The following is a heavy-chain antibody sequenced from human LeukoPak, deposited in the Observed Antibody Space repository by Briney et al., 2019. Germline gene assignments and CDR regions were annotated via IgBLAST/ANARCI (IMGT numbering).Heavy chain of an antibody. CDR1: GYTFTGYY. V-gene: IGHV1-2*02. Sequence: ASVKVSCKASGYTFTGYYMHWVRQAPGQGLEWMGWINPNSGGTNYAQKFQGRVTMTRDTSISTAYMKLSRLRSDDTAVYHCASSSGWYGVYGMDVWGQGTTVTVSS. J-gene: IGHJ6*02. D-gene: IGHD6-19*01. CDR2: INPNSGGT. CDR3: ASSSGWYGVYGMDV.